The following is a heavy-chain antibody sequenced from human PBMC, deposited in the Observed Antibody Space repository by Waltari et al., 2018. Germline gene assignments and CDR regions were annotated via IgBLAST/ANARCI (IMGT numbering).Heavy chain of an antibody. CDR2: IKQDGSED. D-gene: IGHD3-16*01. J-gene: IGHJ4*02. CDR3: TRGQWGFGF. CDR1: GFTCRSYW. V-gene: IGHV3-7*04. Sequence: EVRLVVSGGGLVQPGGSLRLSCAASGFTCRSYWMSWVRQAPGRGLEWVAKIKQDGSEDCYVDSVKGRFSISRDNAKNSLYLKMNSLRVEDTAVYYCTRGQWGFGFWGQGTLVTVSS.